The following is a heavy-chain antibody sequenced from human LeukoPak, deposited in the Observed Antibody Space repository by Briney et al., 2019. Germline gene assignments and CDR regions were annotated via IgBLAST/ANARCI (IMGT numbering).Heavy chain of an antibody. V-gene: IGHV3-15*01. CDR2: IKSKTDGGTT. D-gene: IGHD1-1*01. J-gene: IGHJ4*02. CDR3: TTDPTQTASDY. Sequence: GGSLRLSCAAPGFTFSNAWMSWVRQAPGKGLEWVGRIKSKTDGGTTDYAAPVKGRFTISRDDSKNTLYLQMNSLKTEDTAVYYCTTDPTQTASDYWGQGTLVTVSS. CDR1: GFTFSNAW.